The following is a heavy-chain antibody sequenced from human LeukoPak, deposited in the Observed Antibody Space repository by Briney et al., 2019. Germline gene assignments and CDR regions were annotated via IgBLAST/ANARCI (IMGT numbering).Heavy chain of an antibody. D-gene: IGHD2-15*01. CDR1: GFTFSSYS. CDR3: ARDQGDGGFDY. V-gene: IGHV3-48*01. CDR2: ISSSSSII. J-gene: IGHJ4*02. Sequence: EGSLRLSCAVSGFTFSSYSMNWVRQAPGKGLEWVSYISSSSSIISHADSVRGRFTISRDNAKNSLYLQMNSLRAEDTAVYYCARDQGDGGFDYWGQGTLVTVSS.